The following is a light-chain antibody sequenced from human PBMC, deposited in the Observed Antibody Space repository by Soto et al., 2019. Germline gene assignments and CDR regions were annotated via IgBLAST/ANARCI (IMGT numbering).Light chain of an antibody. CDR3: QQRNIWPPVT. CDR2: GAF. Sequence: EIVMTQSPATLSVSPGERATLSCRASQSVSTNLAWYQQKPGQAPRLLIYGAFNRAAGIPARFSGSGSGTDFTLTISRLEPEDSAVYYCQQRNIWPPVTFGQGTRLEIK. CDR1: QSVSTN. V-gene: IGKV3D-15*01. J-gene: IGKJ5*01.